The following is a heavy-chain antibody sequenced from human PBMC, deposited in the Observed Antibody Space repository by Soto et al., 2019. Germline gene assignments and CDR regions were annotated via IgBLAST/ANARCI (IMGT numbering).Heavy chain of an antibody. Sequence: ASLKVSCKASGFSFTSYYIHWLRQAPRQGREWMGWINAHSGGTEYAQKFQGRVTLTRETSSATAYLTLTILTSDDTALYYYAKALTRQLAYWLDPWGQGTQVTVSS. CDR3: AKALTRQLAYWLDP. CDR1: GFSFTSYY. D-gene: IGHD6-6*01. CDR2: INAHSGGT. V-gene: IGHV1-2*02. J-gene: IGHJ5*02.